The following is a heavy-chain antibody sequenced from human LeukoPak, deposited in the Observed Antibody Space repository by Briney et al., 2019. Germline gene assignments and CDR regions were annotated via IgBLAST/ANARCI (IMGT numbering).Heavy chain of an antibody. CDR1: GGSISSDDYC. V-gene: IGHV4-30-4*01. D-gene: IGHD5-12*01. Sequence: SETLSLTCTVSGGSISSDDYCWSWIRQPPGKGLEWIGHITYSGSTDYSPSLRSRVTMSVDTSENQFSLKLNSVTAAEAAMYFCARGGVGGYDYFDSWGQGTLVAVSS. CDR2: ITYSGST. CDR3: ARGGVGGYDYFDS. J-gene: IGHJ4*02.